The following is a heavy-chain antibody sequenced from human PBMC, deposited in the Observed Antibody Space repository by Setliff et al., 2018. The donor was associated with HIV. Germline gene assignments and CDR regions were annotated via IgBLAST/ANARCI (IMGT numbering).Heavy chain of an antibody. CDR3: ATGKLSGSGSPIYNWFDP. Sequence: ASVKVSCKVSGYTLTELPMHWVRQAPGKGLEWMGGSDPEDGNKMYAQKLQGRVTMTEDTSTDTAYMELSSLRSEDTAVYYCATGKLSGSGSPIYNWFDPWGQGTLVTVSS. J-gene: IGHJ5*02. D-gene: IGHD3-10*01. V-gene: IGHV1-24*01. CDR2: SDPEDGNK. CDR1: GYTLTELP.